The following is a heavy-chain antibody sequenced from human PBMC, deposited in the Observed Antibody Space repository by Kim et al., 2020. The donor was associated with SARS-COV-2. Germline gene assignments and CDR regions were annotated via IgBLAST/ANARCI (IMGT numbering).Heavy chain of an antibody. Sequence: SVKVSCKASGGTFSSYAISWVRQAPGQGLEWMGGIIPIFGTANYAQKFQGRVTITADESTSTAYMELSSLGSEDTAVYYCASLVEMATIVDWYFDYWGQGTLVTVSS. J-gene: IGHJ4*02. CDR1: GGTFSSYA. CDR2: IIPIFGTA. D-gene: IGHD5-12*01. V-gene: IGHV1-69*13. CDR3: ASLVEMATIVDWYFDY.